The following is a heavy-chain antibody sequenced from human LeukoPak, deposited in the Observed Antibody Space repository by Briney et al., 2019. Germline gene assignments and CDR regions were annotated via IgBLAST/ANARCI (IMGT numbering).Heavy chain of an antibody. CDR3: ARGGRAVKLDY. J-gene: IGHJ4*02. D-gene: IGHD4-11*01. CDR2: IHYSGST. Sequence: SETLSLTCTVSGGSISSYYWSWIRQPPGKGLEWIGYIHYSGSTNYNPSLKSRVTISVDTSKNQFSLKLSSVTAADTAVYYCARGGRAVKLDYWGQGTLVTVSS. CDR1: GGSISSYY. V-gene: IGHV4-59*01.